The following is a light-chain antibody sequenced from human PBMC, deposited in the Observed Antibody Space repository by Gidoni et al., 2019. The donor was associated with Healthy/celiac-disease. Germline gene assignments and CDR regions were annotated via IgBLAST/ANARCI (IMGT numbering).Light chain of an antibody. V-gene: IGKV1-39*01. J-gene: IGKJ2*01. CDR2: AAS. CDR3: QQSYSTPGYT. Sequence: DIQMNQSPSSLSASVGDRVTITCRASQSISSYLNWYQQKPGKAPKLLIYAASSLQSGVPSRFSGSGSGTDFTLTISSLQPEDFATYYCQQSYSTPGYTFXQXTKLEIK. CDR1: QSISSY.